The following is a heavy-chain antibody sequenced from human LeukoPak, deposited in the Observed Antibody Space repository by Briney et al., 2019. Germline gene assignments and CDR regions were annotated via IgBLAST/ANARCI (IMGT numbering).Heavy chain of an antibody. CDR3: ARVLMITFGGVIENVDY. D-gene: IGHD3-16*02. CDR2: IIPIFGTA. CDR1: GGTFSSYA. Sequence: ASVKVSCKASGGTFSSYAISWVRQAPGQGLEWMGGIIPIFGTANYAQKLQGRVTMTTDTSTSTAYMELRSLRSDDTAAYYCARVLMITFGGVIENVDYWGQGTLVTVSS. V-gene: IGHV1-69*05. J-gene: IGHJ4*02.